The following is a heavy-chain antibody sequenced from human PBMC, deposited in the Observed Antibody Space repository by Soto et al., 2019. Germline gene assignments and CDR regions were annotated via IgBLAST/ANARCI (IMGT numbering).Heavy chain of an antibody. D-gene: IGHD3-22*01. V-gene: IGHV1-18*01. CDR1: GYTFTSYG. CDR2: ISAYNGNT. J-gene: IGHJ4*02. CDR3: AREVWLKGPFDY. Sequence: ASVKVSCKASGYTFTSYGISWVRQAPGQGLEWMGWISAYNGNTNYAQKFQGRVTITADESTSTAYMELSSLRSEDTAVYYCAREVWLKGPFDYWGQGTLVTVSS.